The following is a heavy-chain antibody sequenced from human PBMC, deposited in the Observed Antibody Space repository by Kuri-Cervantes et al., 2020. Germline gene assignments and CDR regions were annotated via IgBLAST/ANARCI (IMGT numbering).Heavy chain of an antibody. CDR2: IYHSGST. CDR1: GGSISSGGYS. CDR3: ARGRDYSGGYFDY. D-gene: IGHD5-12*01. V-gene: IGHV4-30-2*01. Sequence: SQTLSLTCAVSGGSISSGGYSWSWIRQPPGKGLEWIGYIYHSGSTYYNPSLKSRVTISVDTSKNQFSLKLSSVTAADTAVYYCARGRDYSGGYFDYWGQGTLVTVSS. J-gene: IGHJ4*02.